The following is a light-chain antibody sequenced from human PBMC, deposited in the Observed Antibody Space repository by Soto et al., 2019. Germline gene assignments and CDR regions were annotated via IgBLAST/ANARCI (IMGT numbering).Light chain of an antibody. CDR1: QSVSSN. CDR2: GAS. Sequence: EIVMTQSPATLSVSPGEGATLSCRASQSVSSNLAWYQQKPGQTPRLLIYGASTRATGIPARFSGSGSGTEFTLTISSLQSEDFATYYCQQFNNYPHTFGQGTKVEIK. CDR3: QQFNNYPHT. V-gene: IGKV3-15*01. J-gene: IGKJ1*01.